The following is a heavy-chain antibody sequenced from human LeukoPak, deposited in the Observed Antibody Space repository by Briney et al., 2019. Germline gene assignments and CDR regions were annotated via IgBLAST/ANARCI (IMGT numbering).Heavy chain of an antibody. CDR2: IYYSGST. J-gene: IGHJ5*02. D-gene: IGHD6-13*01. V-gene: IGHV4-39*07. CDR1: GGSISSSSYY. Sequence: SETLSLTCTVSGGSISSSSYYWGWIRQPPGKGLEWIGSIYYSGSTNYNPSLKSRVTISVDTSKNQFSLKLSSVTAADTAVYYCAREYSSSWDGGWFDPWGQGTLVTVSS. CDR3: AREYSSSWDGGWFDP.